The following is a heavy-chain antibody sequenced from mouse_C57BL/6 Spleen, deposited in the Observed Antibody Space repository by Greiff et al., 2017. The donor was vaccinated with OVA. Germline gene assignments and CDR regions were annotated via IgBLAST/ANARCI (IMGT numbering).Heavy chain of an antibody. CDR1: GYTFTDYY. D-gene: IGHD3-2*02. J-gene: IGHJ2*01. CDR2: INPNNGGT. CDR3: ARREDSSGYVDY. Sequence: EVQLQQSGPELVKPGASVKISCKASGYTFTDYYMNWVKQSHGKSLEWIGDINPNNGGTSYNQKFKGKATLTVDKSSSTAYMELRSLTSEDSAVYYCARREDSSGYVDYWGQGTTLTVSS. V-gene: IGHV1-26*01.